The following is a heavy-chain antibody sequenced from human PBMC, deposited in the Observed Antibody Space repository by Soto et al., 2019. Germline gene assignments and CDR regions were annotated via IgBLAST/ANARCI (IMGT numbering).Heavy chain of an antibody. CDR1: GGSISSVGDY. CDR3: ARDLRFRGFYGMDV. CDR2: IYYTGSI. V-gene: IGHV4-31*03. D-gene: IGHD3-10*01. Sequence: QVQLQESGPGQVKHSQTLCLTCTVSGGSISSVGDYWSWIRQHPGKGLEWIGYIYYTGSIYYNPSLKSRVTISVDTSKNQFSLKLSSVTAADTAVYYCARDLRFRGFYGMDVWGQGTTVTVSS. J-gene: IGHJ6*02.